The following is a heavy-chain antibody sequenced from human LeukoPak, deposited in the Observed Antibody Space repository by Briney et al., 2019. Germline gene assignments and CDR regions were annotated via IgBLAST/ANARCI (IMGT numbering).Heavy chain of an antibody. CDR3: TTEFGRPGY. J-gene: IGHJ4*01. D-gene: IGHD3-16*01. CDR2: ISYDGSEQ. CDR1: GFTFSSYG. Sequence: GGSMRLSCAASGFTFSSYGMHWVRQAPGKGMEWVAVISYDGSEQYYADSVKGRFTISRDNSKNTLYLQMNSLRVEDTAAYYCTTEFGRPGYWGQGTLVTVSS. V-gene: IGHV3-30*03.